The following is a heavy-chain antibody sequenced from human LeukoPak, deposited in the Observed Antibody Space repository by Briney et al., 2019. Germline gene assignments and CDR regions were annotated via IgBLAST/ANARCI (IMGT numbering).Heavy chain of an antibody. D-gene: IGHD2-2*01. CDR3: AIDGCTSTTCSTLGGFSS. J-gene: IGHJ5*02. CDR2: IKQDGFEK. Sequence: GGSLRLSCAASGFTFSNFWMSWVRQAPGKGLEWVANIKQDGFEKYYVDSVRGRFTISRDNAKNSLSLQMNSLRAEDTAVYYCAIDGCTSTTCSTLGGFSSWGQGTLVTVSS. CDR1: GFTFSNFW. V-gene: IGHV3-7*01.